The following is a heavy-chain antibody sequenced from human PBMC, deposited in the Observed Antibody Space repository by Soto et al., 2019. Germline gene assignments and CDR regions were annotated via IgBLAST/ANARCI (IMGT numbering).Heavy chain of an antibody. D-gene: IGHD3-10*01. J-gene: IGHJ6*02. CDR2: ISTYNGNT. CDR3: ARDGQTTMVRGVRGGSYNYYGMDV. CDR1: GYTFTSYG. V-gene: IGHV1-18*04. Sequence: QVQLVQSGAAVKKPGASVKVSCKASGYTFTSYGISWVRQAPGQVLEWMGWISTYNGNTNYAQKLQGRVNMTTDTATSTAYMELRSLRSDDTAVYYCARDGQTTMVRGVRGGSYNYYGMDVWGQGPTVTVSS.